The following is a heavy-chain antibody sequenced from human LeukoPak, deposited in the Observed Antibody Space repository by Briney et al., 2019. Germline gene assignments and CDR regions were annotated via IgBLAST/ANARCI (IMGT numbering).Heavy chain of an antibody. Sequence: ASVKVSCKASGYTFTGYYIHWVRQAPGQGLEWMGWINPNSGGTNYAQKFQGRVTMTRDTSISTTYMELSRLRSDDTAVYYCARDRETAVATYYFDYWGQGTLVTVSS. V-gene: IGHV1-2*02. D-gene: IGHD6-19*01. J-gene: IGHJ4*02. CDR3: ARDRETAVATYYFDY. CDR1: GYTFTGYY. CDR2: INPNSGGT.